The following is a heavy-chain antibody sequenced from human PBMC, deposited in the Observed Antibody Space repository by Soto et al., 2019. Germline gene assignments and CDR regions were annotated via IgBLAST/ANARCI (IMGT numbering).Heavy chain of an antibody. J-gene: IGHJ4*02. D-gene: IGHD1-26*01. CDR2: ISYDGSNK. V-gene: IGHV3-30-3*01. CDR1: GFTFSSYA. CDR3: ARRWELPYYYFDY. Sequence: QVQLVESGGGVVQPGRSLRLSCAASGFTFSSYAMHWVRQAPGKGLEWVAVISYDGSNKYYADSVKGRFTISRDNSKNTLYLQMNSLRAEDTAVYYCARRWELPYYYFDYWGQGTLVTVSS.